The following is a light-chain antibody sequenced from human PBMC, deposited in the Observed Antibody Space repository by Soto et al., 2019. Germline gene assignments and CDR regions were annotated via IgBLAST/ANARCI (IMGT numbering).Light chain of an antibody. J-gene: IGKJ2*01. CDR2: SAS. CDR3: QQYNDGPPYT. V-gene: IGKV3-15*01. CDR1: HSVSRD. Sequence: EIVMTQSPATLSVSPGERATLSCRASHSVSRDVAWYQQKPGQSPKLLIYSASTRATGIPARFSGSGSGAEFTLTISSLQSEDFAVYYCQQYNDGPPYTFGQGTKLESK.